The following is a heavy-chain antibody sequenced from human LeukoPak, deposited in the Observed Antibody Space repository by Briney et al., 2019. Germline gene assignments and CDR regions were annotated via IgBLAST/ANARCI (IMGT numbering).Heavy chain of an antibody. CDR1: GGSISSGGYY. Sequence: SETLSLTCTVSGGSISSGGYYWSWIRQHPGKGPEWIGYIYYSGSTYYNPSLKSRVTISVDTSKNQFSLKLSSVTAADTAVYYCARGTTMVRGVSHFDYWGQGTLVTVSS. J-gene: IGHJ4*02. V-gene: IGHV4-31*03. CDR3: ARGTTMVRGVSHFDY. D-gene: IGHD3-10*01. CDR2: IYYSGST.